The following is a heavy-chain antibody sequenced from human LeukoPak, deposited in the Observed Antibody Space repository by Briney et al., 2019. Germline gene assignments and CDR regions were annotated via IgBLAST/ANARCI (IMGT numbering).Heavy chain of an antibody. D-gene: IGHD1-26*01. CDR1: GGSVSSYY. CDR2: FSYSGST. CDR3: ARDRVGPEGSFDY. Sequence: PSETLSLTCTVSGGSVSSYYWSWIRQPPGKGLEWIGYFSYSGSTNSNPSLKSRVTMSVDTSKNQFSLKLSSVTAADTAVYYCARDRVGPEGSFDYWGQGTLVTVSS. V-gene: IGHV4-59*02. J-gene: IGHJ4*02.